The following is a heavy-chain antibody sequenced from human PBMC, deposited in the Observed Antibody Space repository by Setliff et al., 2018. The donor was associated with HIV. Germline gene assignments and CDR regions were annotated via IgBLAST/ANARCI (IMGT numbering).Heavy chain of an antibody. Sequence: GGSLRLSCAASGFTFSNAWMSWVRQAPGKGLEWVGRIKSKTDGGTTDYAAPVKGRFTISRDDSKNTLYLQMNSLRAEDTAVYYCARDSRTGYFDSWGQGTLVTVSS. V-gene: IGHV3-15*01. CDR3: ARDSRTGYFDS. D-gene: IGHD2-2*01. CDR1: GFTFSNAW. J-gene: IGHJ4*02. CDR2: IKSKTDGGTT.